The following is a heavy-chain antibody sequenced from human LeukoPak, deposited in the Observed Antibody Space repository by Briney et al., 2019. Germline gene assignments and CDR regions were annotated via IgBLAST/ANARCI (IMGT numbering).Heavy chain of an antibody. D-gene: IGHD6-6*01. Sequence: ASVKVSCKASGYTFTGYYMHWVRQAPRQGLEWMGWINPNSGGTNYAQKFQGRVTMTRDTSISTAYMELSRLRSDDTAVYYCARVRGYSSSSGFDYWGQGTLVTVSS. V-gene: IGHV1-2*02. CDR1: GYTFTGYY. J-gene: IGHJ4*02. CDR2: INPNSGGT. CDR3: ARVRGYSSSSGFDY.